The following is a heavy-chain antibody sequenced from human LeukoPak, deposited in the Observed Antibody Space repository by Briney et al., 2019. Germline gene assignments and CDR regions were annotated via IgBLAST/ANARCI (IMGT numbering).Heavy chain of an antibody. D-gene: IGHD3-10*01. J-gene: IGHJ4*02. CDR3: AKLSRPLWFGETNPDY. CDR2: ISYDGSNK. V-gene: IGHV3-30*18. CDR1: GFTFSGYG. Sequence: PGGSLRLSCAASGFTFSGYGMHWVRQAPGKGLEWVAVISYDGSNKYYADSVKGRFTISRDNSKNTLYLQMNSLRAEDTAVYYCAKLSRPLWFGETNPDYWGQGTLVTVSS.